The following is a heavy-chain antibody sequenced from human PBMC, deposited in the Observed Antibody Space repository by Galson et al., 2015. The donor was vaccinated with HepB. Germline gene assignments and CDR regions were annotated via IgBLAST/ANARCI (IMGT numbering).Heavy chain of an antibody. CDR2: IIPIFGTA. CDR1: GGTFSSYA. V-gene: IGHV1-69*13. D-gene: IGHD1-26*01. J-gene: IGHJ4*02. Sequence: SVKVSCKASGGTFSSYATSWVRQAPGQGLEWMGGIIPIFGTANYAQKFQGRVTITADESTSTAYMELSSLRSEDTAVYYCAREYWSDSARSFDYWGQGTLVTVSS. CDR3: AREYWSDSARSFDY.